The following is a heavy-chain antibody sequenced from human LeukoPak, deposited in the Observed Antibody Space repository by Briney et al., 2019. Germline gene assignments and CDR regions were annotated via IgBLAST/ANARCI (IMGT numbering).Heavy chain of an antibody. D-gene: IGHD2-2*02. CDR2: ISAYNGNT. Sequence: GASVTVSCKASGYTFTSYGISWVRQAPGQGLEWMGWISAYNGNTNYAQKLQGRVTMTTDTSTSTAYMELRSLRSDDTAVYYCARDPEDIVVVPAAIGRWDAAFDIWGQGTMVTVSS. J-gene: IGHJ3*02. V-gene: IGHV1-18*01. CDR3: ARDPEDIVVVPAAIGRWDAAFDI. CDR1: GYTFTSYG.